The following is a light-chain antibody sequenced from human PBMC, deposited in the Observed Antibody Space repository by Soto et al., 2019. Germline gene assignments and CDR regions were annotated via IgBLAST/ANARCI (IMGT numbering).Light chain of an antibody. J-gene: IGKJ1*01. V-gene: IGKV1-5*03. CDR3: PQYNSEPWT. CDR2: KAS. CDR1: QSISSW. Sequence: DIQMTQSPSTLSASVGDRVTITCRASQSISSWLAWYQQKPGKAPKLLIYKASSLESGVPSRFSGRGSGTEFTLNIRSLQPDDFATYYVPQYNSEPWTFGQGTKLEIK.